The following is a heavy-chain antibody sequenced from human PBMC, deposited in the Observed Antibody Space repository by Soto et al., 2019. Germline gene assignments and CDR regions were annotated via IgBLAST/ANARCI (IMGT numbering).Heavy chain of an antibody. CDR1: GCSISSSSYY. V-gene: IGHV4-39*01. Sequence: SAILSLTCTVPGCSISSSSYYWGWIRQPPGKGLEWIGSIYYSGSTYYNPSLKSRVTISVDTSKNQFSLKLSSVTAADTAVYYCACIFSGGYGYGFYYYGMDVWGQGTTVT. CDR3: ACIFSGGYGYGFYYYGMDV. J-gene: IGHJ6*02. D-gene: IGHD5-18*01. CDR2: IYYSGST.